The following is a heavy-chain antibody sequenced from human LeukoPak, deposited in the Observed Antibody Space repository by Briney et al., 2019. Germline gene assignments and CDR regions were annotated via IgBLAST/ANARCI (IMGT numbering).Heavy chain of an antibody. CDR3: AREGLRYYYDSSGYSH. J-gene: IGHJ4*02. V-gene: IGHV3-21*01. CDR1: GFTFSSYS. Sequence: GGSLRLSCAASGFTFSSYSMNWVRQAPGKGLEWVSSISSSSNYIYYADSVKGRFTISRDNAKNSLYLQMNSLRAEDTAVYYCAREGLRYYYDSSGYSHWGQGTLVTVSS. CDR2: ISSSSNYI. D-gene: IGHD3-22*01.